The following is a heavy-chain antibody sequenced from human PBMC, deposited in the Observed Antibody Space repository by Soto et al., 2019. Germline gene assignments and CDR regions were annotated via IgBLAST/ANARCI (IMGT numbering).Heavy chain of an antibody. Sequence: RGESLKISWKGSGYSFTSYWIGWVRQMPAKGLEWMGIIYPGDCGTRYSPSFQGKVTISADKPISPAYLQWSSLKASDTATYSCARLYGRPAADPYFDYWGQGTLVTVSS. D-gene: IGHD6-13*01. CDR1: GYSFTSYW. CDR3: ARLYGRPAADPYFDY. V-gene: IGHV5-51*01. J-gene: IGHJ4*02. CDR2: IYPGDCGT.